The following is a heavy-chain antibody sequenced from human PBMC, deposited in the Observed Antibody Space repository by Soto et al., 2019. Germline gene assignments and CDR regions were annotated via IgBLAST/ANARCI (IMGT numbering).Heavy chain of an antibody. D-gene: IGHD1-1*01. CDR1: GFSFSISP. CDR2: ISYDGTNK. V-gene: IGHV3-30-3*01. J-gene: IGHJ4*02. Sequence: GGSLRLSCAASGFSFSISPMHWVRQAPGKGPEWVALISYDGTNKFYADSVKGRFTISRDNSKNTLYLQMNSLRVEDTAVYNCATQDFRGTTGTTWGQGTLVTVSS. CDR3: ATQDFRGTTGTT.